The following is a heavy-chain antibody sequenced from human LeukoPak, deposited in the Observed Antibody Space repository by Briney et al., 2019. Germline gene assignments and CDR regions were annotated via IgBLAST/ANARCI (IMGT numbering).Heavy chain of an antibody. V-gene: IGHV3-7*01. CDR1: GFTFSSYW. CDR3: ARDHYDSSGYFGVIPNYFDY. J-gene: IGHJ4*02. Sequence: GGSLRLSCAASGFTFSSYWMSWVRQAPGKGLEWVANIKQDGSEKYYVDSVKGRFTISRDNAKNSLYLQMNSLRAEDTAVYYCARDHYDSSGYFGVIPNYFDYWGQGTLVTASS. CDR2: IKQDGSEK. D-gene: IGHD3-22*01.